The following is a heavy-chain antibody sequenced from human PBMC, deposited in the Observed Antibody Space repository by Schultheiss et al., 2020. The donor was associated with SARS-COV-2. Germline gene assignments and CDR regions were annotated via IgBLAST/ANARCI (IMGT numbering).Heavy chain of an antibody. V-gene: IGHV4-59*04. CDR1: GGSISSYY. CDR2: IYHSGST. CDR3: ARRGQWLADWYFDL. D-gene: IGHD6-19*01. J-gene: IGHJ2*01. Sequence: SETLSLTCTVSGGSISSYYWSWIRQPAGKGLEWIGYIYHSGSTYYNPSLKSRVTISVDRSKNQFSLKLSSVTAADTAVYYCARRGQWLADWYFDLWGRGTLVTVSS.